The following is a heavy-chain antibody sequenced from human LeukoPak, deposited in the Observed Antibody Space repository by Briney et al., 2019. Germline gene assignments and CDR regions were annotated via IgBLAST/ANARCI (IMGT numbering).Heavy chain of an antibody. J-gene: IGHJ4*02. Sequence: SETLSLTCAVSGYSISSGYYWGWIRQPPGKGLEWIGSIYHSGSTYYNPSLKSRVTISVDTSKNQFSLKLSSVTAADTAMYYCARLAYYYDSSGYYDYYWGQGTLVTVSS. CDR3: ARLAYYYDSSGYYDYY. CDR1: GYSISSGYY. V-gene: IGHV4-38-2*01. CDR2: IYHSGST. D-gene: IGHD3-22*01.